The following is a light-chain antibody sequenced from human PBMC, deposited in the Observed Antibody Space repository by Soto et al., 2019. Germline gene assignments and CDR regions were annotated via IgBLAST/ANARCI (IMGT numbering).Light chain of an antibody. Sequence: QSALTQPASVSGSPGQSITISCTGTSSDVGGYNYVSWYQQHPGKAPKLMIYEVSNRPSGVSNRFSGSKSGNTASLTISGLQAEDEADYCCSSYTSSSTAVFGGGTKLTVL. CDR2: EVS. V-gene: IGLV2-14*01. CDR1: SSDVGGYNY. J-gene: IGLJ3*02. CDR3: SSYTSSSTAV.